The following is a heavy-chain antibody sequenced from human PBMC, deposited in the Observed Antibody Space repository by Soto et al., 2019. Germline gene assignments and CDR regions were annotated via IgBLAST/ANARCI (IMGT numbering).Heavy chain of an antibody. J-gene: IGHJ3*02. CDR1: GYSFTTYW. CDR2: IYPGDSDT. D-gene: IGHD6-6*01. Sequence: GESLKISCKGSGYSFTTYWIGWVRQMPGKGLEWMGVIYPGDSDTRYSPSFQGQVTISADKSISTAYLQWSSLKASDTAMYFCARHGAARRLDAFDIWGQGTMVTVSS. V-gene: IGHV5-51*01. CDR3: ARHGAARRLDAFDI.